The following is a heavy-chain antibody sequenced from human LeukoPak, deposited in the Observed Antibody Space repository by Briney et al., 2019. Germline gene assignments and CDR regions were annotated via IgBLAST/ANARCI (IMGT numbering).Heavy chain of an antibody. V-gene: IGHV4-59*12. J-gene: IGHJ4*02. Sequence: SSETLSLTCTVSGGSIRSYYWSWIRQPPGKGLEWIGYIYYSGSTNYNPSLKSRVTISVDTSKNQFSLKLSSVTAADTAVYYCARQAAAGAYWGQGTLVTVSS. D-gene: IGHD6-13*01. CDR2: IYYSGST. CDR3: ARQAAAGAY. CDR1: GGSIRSYY.